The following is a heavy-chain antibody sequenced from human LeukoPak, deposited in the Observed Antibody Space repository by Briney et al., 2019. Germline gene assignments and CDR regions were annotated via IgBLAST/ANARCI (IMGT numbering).Heavy chain of an antibody. Sequence: GASVKVSCKASGGTFSSYAISWVRQALGQGLEWMGGIIPIFGTANYAQKFQGRVTITTDESTSTAYMELSSLRSEDTAVYYCARGGIAARQYYFDYWGQGTLVTVSS. CDR3: ARGGIAARQYYFDY. CDR1: GGTFSSYA. D-gene: IGHD6-6*01. J-gene: IGHJ4*02. CDR2: IIPIFGTA. V-gene: IGHV1-69*05.